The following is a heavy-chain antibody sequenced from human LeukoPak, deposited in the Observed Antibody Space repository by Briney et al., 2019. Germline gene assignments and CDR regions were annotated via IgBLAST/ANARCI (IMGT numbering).Heavy chain of an antibody. V-gene: IGHV3-7*01. CDR3: ARDKIVGATHFDS. Sequence: GGSLRLSCAASGFTFSSYWMSWVRQAPGKGLEWVANMRQDGGEIFYVDSVKGRFTISRDNAKNSLHLEMNSLRAEDTAVYYYARDKIVGATHFDSWGQGTLVTVSS. D-gene: IGHD1-26*01. CDR2: MRQDGGEI. CDR1: GFTFSSYW. J-gene: IGHJ4*02.